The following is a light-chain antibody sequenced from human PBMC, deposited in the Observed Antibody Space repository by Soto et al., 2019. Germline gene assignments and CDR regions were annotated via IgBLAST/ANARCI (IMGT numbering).Light chain of an antibody. CDR3: QQSYSTLSIT. Sequence: DIQMTQSPSSLSASVGDRVTITCRASQSISSYLNWYQQKPGKAPKLLIYAASSLQSGVPSRFSGSGSGTDFTLTISSLQPEDFATYYCQQSYSTLSITFXQGTRMEI. CDR1: QSISSY. CDR2: AAS. V-gene: IGKV1-39*01. J-gene: IGKJ5*01.